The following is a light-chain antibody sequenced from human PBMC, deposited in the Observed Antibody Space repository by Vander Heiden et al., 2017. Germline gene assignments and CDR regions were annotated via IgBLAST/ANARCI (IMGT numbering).Light chain of an antibody. V-gene: IGKV1-39*01. Sequence: DSQITQSPSSLSASVGARVTITCRASHSISSYLNWYQQKPGKAPKLLIYASSSLQSGAPSRSSGSGSGTEFTLTISSLQPEDFATYYCQQSYSTPRYTFGQGTKLEIK. J-gene: IGKJ2*01. CDR2: ASS. CDR1: HSISSY. CDR3: QQSYSTPRYT.